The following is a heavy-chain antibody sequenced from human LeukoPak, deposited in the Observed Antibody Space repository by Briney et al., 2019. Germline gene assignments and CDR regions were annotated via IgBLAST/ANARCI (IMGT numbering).Heavy chain of an antibody. Sequence: SGISWNSGSIGYADSVKGRFTISRDNAKNSLYLQMNSLRAEDTALYYCAKDMAAATSDAFDIWGQGTMVTVSS. V-gene: IGHV3-9*01. J-gene: IGHJ3*02. CDR3: AKDMAAATSDAFDI. D-gene: IGHD6-13*01. CDR2: ISWNSGSI.